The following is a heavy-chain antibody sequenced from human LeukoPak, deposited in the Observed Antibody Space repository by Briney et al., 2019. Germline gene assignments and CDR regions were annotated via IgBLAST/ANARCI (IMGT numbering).Heavy chain of an antibody. CDR3: ARDLGDYYDSSVFFDF. J-gene: IGHJ4*02. CDR1: GYTFSNYG. D-gene: IGHD3-22*01. CDR2: ISAYNGDT. Sequence: VASVEVSCKASGYTFSNYGISWVRQAPGQGLEWMGWISAYNGDTDYAQKLQGRVTMTTDTSTNTAYVELRSLRSDDTAVYFCARDLGDYYDSSVFFDFWGQGTLVTVSP. V-gene: IGHV1-18*01.